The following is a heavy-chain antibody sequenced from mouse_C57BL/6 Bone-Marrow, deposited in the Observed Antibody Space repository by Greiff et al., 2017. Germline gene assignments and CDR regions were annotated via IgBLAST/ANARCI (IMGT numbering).Heavy chain of an antibody. CDR3: TRGGYWYFDV. J-gene: IGHJ1*03. CDR2: IDPETGGT. V-gene: IGHV1-15*01. CDR1: GYTFTDYE. Sequence: QVQLQQSGAELVRPGASVTLSCKASGYTFTDYEMHWVKQTPVHGLEWIGAIDPETGGTAYNQKFKGKAILTADKSSSTAYMVLRSLTSEDSAVYYCTRGGYWYFDVWGTGTTVTVSS.